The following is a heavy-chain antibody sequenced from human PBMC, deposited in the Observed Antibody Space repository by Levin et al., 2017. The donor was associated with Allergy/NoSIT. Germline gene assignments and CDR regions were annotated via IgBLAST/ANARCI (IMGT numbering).Heavy chain of an antibody. CDR3: ARTVDCSGGSCYHSSWFDP. V-gene: IGHV4-59*08. CDR1: GGSISSYY. CDR2: IYYSGST. D-gene: IGHD2-15*01. J-gene: IGHJ5*02. Sequence: SPTLSLTCTVSGGSISSYYWSWIRQPPGKGLEWIGYIYYSGSTNYNPSLKSRVTISVDTSKNQFSLKLSPVTAAATAVYYCARTVDCSGGSCYHSSWFDPWGQGTLVTVSS.